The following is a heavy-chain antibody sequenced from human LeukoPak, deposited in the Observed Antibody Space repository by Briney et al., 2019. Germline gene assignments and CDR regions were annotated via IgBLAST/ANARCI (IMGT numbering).Heavy chain of an antibody. D-gene: IGHD3-10*01. CDR3: ARRLGYGSGSYYAFWRLDY. V-gene: IGHV4-34*01. CDR1: GGSFSGYY. Sequence: SETLSLTCAVYGGSFSGYYWSWIRQPPGKGLEWIGEINHSGSTNYNPSLKSRVTISVDTSKNQFSLKLSSVTAADTAVYYCARRLGYGSGSYYAFWRLDYWGQGTLVTVSS. J-gene: IGHJ4*02. CDR2: INHSGST.